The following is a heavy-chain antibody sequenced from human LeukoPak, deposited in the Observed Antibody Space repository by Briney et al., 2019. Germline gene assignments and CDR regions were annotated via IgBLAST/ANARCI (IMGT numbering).Heavy chain of an antibody. CDR2: ISSSSSYI. CDR3: ARDGLELRGGY. D-gene: IGHD1-7*01. J-gene: IGHJ4*02. CDR1: AFTFSGYW. V-gene: IGHV3-21*01. Sequence: GGSMRLSCAASAFTFSGYWMNWVRQAPGKGLEWVSSISSSSSYIYYADSVKGRFTISRDNAKNSLYPQMNSLRAGDTAVYYCARDGLELRGGYWGQGTLVTVSS.